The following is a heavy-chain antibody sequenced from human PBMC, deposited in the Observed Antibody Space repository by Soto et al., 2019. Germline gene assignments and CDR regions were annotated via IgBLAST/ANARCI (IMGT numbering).Heavy chain of an antibody. CDR2: SHPSYGDT. Sequence: QVQLVQSGAEVKEPGASVKVSCKASGYTFNNHYIHWVRQAPGQGLEWMGRSHPSYGDTTFAQRFRVRVTLTRDTSSTTVYMELTSLTSADTAVYYCANWISSDMDVWGQGTTVTVSS. J-gene: IGHJ6*02. V-gene: IGHV1-46*02. CDR1: GYTFNNHY. CDR3: ANWISSDMDV. D-gene: IGHD1-1*01.